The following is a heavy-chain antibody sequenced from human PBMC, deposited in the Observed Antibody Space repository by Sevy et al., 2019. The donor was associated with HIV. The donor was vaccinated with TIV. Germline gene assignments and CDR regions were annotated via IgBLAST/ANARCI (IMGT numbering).Heavy chain of an antibody. D-gene: IGHD3-10*01. Sequence: GGSLRLSCAASGFTFSDYYMSWIRQAPGKGLEWVSYISSSGSTIYYADSVKGRFTISRVNAKNSLYLQMNSLRAEDTAVYYCAREKVLWFGEASRFYGMDVWGQGTTVTVSS. J-gene: IGHJ6*02. CDR1: GFTFSDYY. CDR2: ISSSGSTI. CDR3: AREKVLWFGEASRFYGMDV. V-gene: IGHV3-11*01.